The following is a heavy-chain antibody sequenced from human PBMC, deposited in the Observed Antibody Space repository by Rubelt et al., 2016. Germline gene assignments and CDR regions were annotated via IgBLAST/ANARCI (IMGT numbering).Heavy chain of an antibody. CDR3: VRDRAASYFDY. J-gene: IGHJ4*02. D-gene: IGHD6-25*01. V-gene: IGHV3-23*01. Sequence: GGGSAQTGGSLRLSCAGSGFTFSSFAMSWVRQAPGKGLEWVARITGSGVTKDYADSVGGRFTISRDNSENTVLLQINSLRAEDTAVYYCVRDRAASYFDYWGQGTLVIVSS. CDR2: ITGSGVTK. CDR1: GFTFSSFA.